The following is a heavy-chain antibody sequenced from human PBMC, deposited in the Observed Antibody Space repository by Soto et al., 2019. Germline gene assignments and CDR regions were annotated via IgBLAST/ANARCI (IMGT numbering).Heavy chain of an antibody. J-gene: IGHJ4*02. CDR2: IIPIFGTA. V-gene: IGHV1-69*13. CDR3: ARVGYYYGSGSYPY. D-gene: IGHD3-10*01. CDR1: GGTFSSYA. Sequence: ASVKVSCKASGGTFSSYAISWVRQAPGQGLEWMGGIIPIFGTANYAQKFQGRVTITADESTSTAYMELSSLRSEDTAVYYCARVGYYYGSGSYPYWGQGTLVTVSS.